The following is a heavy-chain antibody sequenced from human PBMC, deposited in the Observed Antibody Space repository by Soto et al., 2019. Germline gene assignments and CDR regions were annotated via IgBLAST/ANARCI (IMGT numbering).Heavy chain of an antibody. Sequence: PGESLKISCKGSGYSFTSYWIAWVRQMPGKGLEWMGIIYRGDSDIRYSPSFQGQVTMSTDKSISTAYLQWDSLKASDTAMYYCASVGQSYVRFDYWGQGSLVTVSS. CDR3: ASVGQSYVRFDY. CDR2: IYRGDSDI. CDR1: GYSFTSYW. V-gene: IGHV5-51*01. J-gene: IGHJ4*02. D-gene: IGHD5-18*01.